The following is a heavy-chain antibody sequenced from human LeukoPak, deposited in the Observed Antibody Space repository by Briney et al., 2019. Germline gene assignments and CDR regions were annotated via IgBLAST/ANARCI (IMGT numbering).Heavy chain of an antibody. CDR1: GYTLTELS. J-gene: IGHJ4*02. CDR3: ARVVVVVVAAKQTYYFDY. Sequence: ASVKVSCKVSGYTLTELSMHWVRQAPGKGLEWMGGFDPEDGETIYAQKFQGRVTMTEDTSTDTAYVELRSLRSDDTAVYYCARVVVVVVAAKQTYYFDYWGQGTLVTVSS. CDR2: FDPEDGET. D-gene: IGHD2-15*01. V-gene: IGHV1-24*01.